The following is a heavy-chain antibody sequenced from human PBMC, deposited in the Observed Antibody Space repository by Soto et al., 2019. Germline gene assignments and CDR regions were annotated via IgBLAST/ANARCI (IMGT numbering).Heavy chain of an antibody. CDR1: GGSFSGYY. D-gene: IGHD3-10*01. V-gene: IGHV4-34*01. Sequence: KTSETLSLTCAVYGGSFSGYYWSWIRQPPGKGLEWIGEINHSGSTNYNPSLKSRVTISVDTSKNQFSLKLSSVTAADTAVYYCARGLRYYYGSGSRAGIDYWGQGTLVTVSS. CDR3: ARGLRYYYGSGSRAGIDY. J-gene: IGHJ4*02. CDR2: INHSGST.